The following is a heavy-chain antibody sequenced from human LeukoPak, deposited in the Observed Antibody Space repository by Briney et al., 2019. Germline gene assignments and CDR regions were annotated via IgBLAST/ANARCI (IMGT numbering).Heavy chain of an antibody. CDR1: GYTFTGYY. D-gene: IGHD1-26*01. Sequence: ASVKVSCKASGYTFTGYYMHWVRQAPGQGLEWMGWINPNSGGTNYAQKFQGRVTMTRDTSISTAYMELSRLRSDDTAVYYCASLMEWELPSGLSWFDPWGQGTLVTVSS. CDR3: ASLMEWELPSGLSWFDP. J-gene: IGHJ5*02. V-gene: IGHV1-2*02. CDR2: INPNSGGT.